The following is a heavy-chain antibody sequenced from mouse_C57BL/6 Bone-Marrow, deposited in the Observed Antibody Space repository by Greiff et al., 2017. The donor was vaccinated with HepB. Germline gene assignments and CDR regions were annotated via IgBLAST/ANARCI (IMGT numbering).Heavy chain of an antibody. CDR1: GYTFTSYW. CDR3: AREGRQLTY. CDR2: IDPSDSYT. D-gene: IGHD3-2*01. J-gene: IGHJ3*01. Sequence: QVQLKQPGAELVKPGASVKLSCKASGYTFTSYWMQWVKQRPGQGLEWIGEIDPSDSYTNYNQKFKGKATLTVDTSSSTAYMQLSSLTSEDSAVYYCAREGRQLTYWGQGTLVTVSA. V-gene: IGHV1-50*01.